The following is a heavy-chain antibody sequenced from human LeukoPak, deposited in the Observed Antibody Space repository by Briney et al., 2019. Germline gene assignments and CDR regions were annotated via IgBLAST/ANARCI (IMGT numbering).Heavy chain of an antibody. CDR2: INHSGST. J-gene: IGHJ5*02. V-gene: IGHV4-34*01. CDR1: GGSFSGYY. Sequence: PSETLSLTCAVYGGSFSGYYWSWIRQPPGKGLEWIGEINHSGSTNYNPSLMSRVTISVDTSKNQFSLELSSVTAADTAVYYCARGLVVVAATFLLPVRNWFDPWGQGTLVIVSS. D-gene: IGHD2-15*01. CDR3: ARGLVVVAATFLLPVRNWFDP.